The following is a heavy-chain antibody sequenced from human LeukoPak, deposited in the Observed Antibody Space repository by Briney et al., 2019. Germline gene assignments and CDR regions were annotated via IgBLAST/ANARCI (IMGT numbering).Heavy chain of an antibody. CDR3: ARGRVSSSTWYSTYYYYFYMDV. J-gene: IGHJ6*03. D-gene: IGHD4-11*01. V-gene: IGHV4-59*01. Sequence: SETLSFTCTVSGGSISSYYWSWIRQPPGKGLEWIGYIYYSGSTNYNPSLNGRVSISRDTSKNLFSLRLRSVTAADTAVYFCARGRVSSSTWYSTYYYYFYMDVWGKGTTVTVSS. CDR2: IYYSGST. CDR1: GGSISSYY.